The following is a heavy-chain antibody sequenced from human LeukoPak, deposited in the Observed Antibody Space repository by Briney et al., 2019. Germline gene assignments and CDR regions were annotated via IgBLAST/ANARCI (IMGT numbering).Heavy chain of an antibody. CDR1: GFIITIYW. CDR2: IHPAGSVQ. J-gene: IGHJ4*02. D-gene: IGHD4/OR15-4a*01. CDR3: ARLTTEVTTFVY. V-gene: IGHV3-7*01. Sequence: SGGSLRLSCAASGFIITIYWMRWVRQAPGKGLEWVASIHPAGSVQNYVDSVQGRFTISRDNAENLIYLQMNGLRGEDTAVYYCARLTTEVTTFVYWGQGALVTVSS.